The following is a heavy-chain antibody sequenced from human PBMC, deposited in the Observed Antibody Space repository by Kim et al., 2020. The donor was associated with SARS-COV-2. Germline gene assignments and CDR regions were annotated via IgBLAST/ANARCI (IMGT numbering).Heavy chain of an antibody. V-gene: IGHV1-2*06. D-gene: IGHD3-22*01. CDR3: ARGGGVVIGRSFDY. CDR2: INPNSGGT. CDR1: GYTFTGYY. J-gene: IGHJ4*02. Sequence: ASVKVSCKASGYTFTGYYMHWVRQAPGQGLEWMGRINPNSGGTNYAQKFQGRVTMTRDMSISTAYMELSRLRSDDTAVYYCARGGGVVIGRSFDYWGQGTLVTVSS.